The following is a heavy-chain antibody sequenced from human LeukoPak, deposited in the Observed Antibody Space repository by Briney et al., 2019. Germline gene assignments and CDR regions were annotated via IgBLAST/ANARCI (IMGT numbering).Heavy chain of an antibody. CDR2: MNPNSGNT. CDR1: GYTFTSYD. Sequence: ASVKVSCKASGYTFTSYDINWVRQATGQWLEWMGWMNPNSGNTGYAQKFQGRVTITRNTSISTAYMELSSLRSEDTAVYYCARARPGHDAFDIWGQGTMVTVSS. CDR3: ARARPGHDAFDI. V-gene: IGHV1-8*03. J-gene: IGHJ3*02.